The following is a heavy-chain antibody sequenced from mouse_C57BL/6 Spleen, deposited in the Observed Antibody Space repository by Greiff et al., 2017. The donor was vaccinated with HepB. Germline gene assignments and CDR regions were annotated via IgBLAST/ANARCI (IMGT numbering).Heavy chain of an antibody. J-gene: IGHJ4*01. CDR1: GFTFSDYY. V-gene: IGHV5-12*01. CDR3: ARRRAIYGYDGRDYAMDY. Sequence: EVQVVESGGGLVQPGGSLKLSCAASGFTFSDYYMYWVRQTPEKRLEWVAYISNGGGSTYYPDTVKGRFTISRDNAKNTLYLQMSRLKSEDTAMYYCARRRAIYGYDGRDYAMDYWGQGTSVTVSS. CDR2: ISNGGGST. D-gene: IGHD2-2*01.